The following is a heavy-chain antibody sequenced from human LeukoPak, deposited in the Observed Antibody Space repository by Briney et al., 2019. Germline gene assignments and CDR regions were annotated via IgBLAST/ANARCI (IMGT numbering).Heavy chain of an antibody. CDR3: ARDAYYDSSGYFDY. D-gene: IGHD3-22*01. Sequence: PSETLSLTCAVYGGSFSGYYWSWIRQPPGKGLEWIGEINHSGSTNYNPSLKSRVTISVDTSKNQFSLKLSSVTAADTAVYYCARDAYYDSSGYFDYWGQGTLVTVSS. CDR1: GGSFSGYY. CDR2: INHSGST. V-gene: IGHV4-34*01. J-gene: IGHJ4*02.